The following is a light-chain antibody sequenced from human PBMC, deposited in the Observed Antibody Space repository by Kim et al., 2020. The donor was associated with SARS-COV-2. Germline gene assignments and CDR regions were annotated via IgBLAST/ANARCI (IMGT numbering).Light chain of an antibody. CDR2: DVS. V-gene: IGLV2-14*01. CDR1: SSDVGSYNY. J-gene: IGLJ2*01. CDR3: SSYARGSTVV. Sequence: QSALTQPASVSGSPGQSITISCTGTSSDVGSYNYVSWYQQHPGRAPKLMIYDVSKRPSGVSTRFSGSKSGNTASLTISGLQAEDEGDYYCSSYARGSTVVFGGGTQLTVL.